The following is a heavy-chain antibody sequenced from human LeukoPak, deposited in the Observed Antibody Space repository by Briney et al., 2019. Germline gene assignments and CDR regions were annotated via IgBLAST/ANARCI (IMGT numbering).Heavy chain of an antibody. V-gene: IGHV4-30-2*01. CDR3: ARASGYSYGYPSHFDY. Sequence: PSETLSLTCTVSGGSISSGGYYWSWIRQPPGKGLEWIGYIYHSGSTYYNPSLKSRVTISVDTSKNQFSLKLSSVTAADTAVYYCARASGYSYGYPSHFDYWGQGTLVTVSS. CDR2: IYHSGST. J-gene: IGHJ4*02. CDR1: GGSISSGGYY. D-gene: IGHD5-18*01.